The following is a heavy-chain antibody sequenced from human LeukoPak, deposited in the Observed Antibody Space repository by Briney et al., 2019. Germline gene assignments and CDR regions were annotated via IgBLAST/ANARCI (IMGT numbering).Heavy chain of an antibody. V-gene: IGHV4-38-2*01. CDR1: GYSISSAFY. D-gene: IGHD1-1*01. CDR3: ARFAAPQLTRIDY. CDR2: IYYSGNT. Sequence: SETLSLTCAVSGYSISSAFYWGWIRQPPGKGLEWIGSIYYSGNTFYNPSLKSRLTISVATSKNQFSLRLSSVTAADTAVYYCARFAAPQLTRIDYWGQGILVTVSS. J-gene: IGHJ4*02.